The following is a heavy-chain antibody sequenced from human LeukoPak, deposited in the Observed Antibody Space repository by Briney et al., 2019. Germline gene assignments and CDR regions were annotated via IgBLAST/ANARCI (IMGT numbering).Heavy chain of an antibody. CDR3: ARGYSGSYHFDY. D-gene: IGHD1-26*01. V-gene: IGHV4-34*01. CDR2: VNHSGST. CDR1: GGSFSGYY. J-gene: IGHJ4*02. Sequence: SETLSLTRAVYGGSFSGYYWSWIRQPPGKGLEWIGEVNHSGSTNYNPSLKSRVTISVDTSKNQLSLKLSSVTAADTAVYYCARGYSGSYHFDYWGQGTLVTVSS.